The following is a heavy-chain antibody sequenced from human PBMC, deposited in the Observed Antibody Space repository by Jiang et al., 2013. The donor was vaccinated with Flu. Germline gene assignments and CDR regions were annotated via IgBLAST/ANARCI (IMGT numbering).Heavy chain of an antibody. V-gene: IGHV1-18*01. CDR3: ARIPHIVVVVAATVPFDH. Sequence: GAEVKKPGASLKVSCKASGYTFTSYSISWVRQAPGQGLEWMGWINPYKGNTKYAQNFQDRVTMTTDTSTTTVYMELRSLRSDDTAVYYCARIPHIVVVVAATVPFDHWGPGEPWSPSPQ. J-gene: IGHJ4*02. D-gene: IGHD2-15*01. CDR1: GYTFTSYS. CDR2: INPYKGNT.